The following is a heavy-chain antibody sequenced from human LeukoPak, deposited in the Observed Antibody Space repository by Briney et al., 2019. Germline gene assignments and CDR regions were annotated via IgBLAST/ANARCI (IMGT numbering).Heavy chain of an antibody. D-gene: IGHD3-10*01. J-gene: IGHJ6*03. CDR1: GHTFISYH. Sequence: ASVKVSCKASGHTFISYHMHWVRQAPGQGLEWMGWINPNSGGTNYAQKFQGRVTMTRDTSISTAYMELSRLRSDDTAVYYCARDRYGSGSYYMSYYYYYMDVWGKGTTVTISS. V-gene: IGHV1-2*02. CDR3: ARDRYGSGSYYMSYYYYYMDV. CDR2: INPNSGGT.